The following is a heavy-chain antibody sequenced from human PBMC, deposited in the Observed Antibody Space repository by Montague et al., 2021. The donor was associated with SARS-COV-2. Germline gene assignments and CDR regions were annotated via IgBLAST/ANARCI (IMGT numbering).Heavy chain of an antibody. CDR2: TYYRSKWYN. D-gene: IGHD3-10*01. J-gene: IGHJ6*02. Sequence: CAISGDSVSSNSAAWNWIRQSPSRGLEWLGRTYYRSKWYNDYAVSVKSRITINPDTSKNQFSLQLNSVTPEDTAVYYCARGLWFGELLYYYYYYGMDLWGQGTTVTVSS. V-gene: IGHV6-1*01. CDR3: ARGLWFGELLYYYYYYGMDL. CDR1: GDSVSSNSAA.